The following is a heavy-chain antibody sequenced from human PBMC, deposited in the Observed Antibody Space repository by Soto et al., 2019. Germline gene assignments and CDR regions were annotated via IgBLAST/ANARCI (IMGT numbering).Heavy chain of an antibody. J-gene: IGHJ4*02. CDR1: GFTFSSYG. Sequence: PGGSLRLSCAGSGFTFSSYGMSWVRQSPGKGLEWVSFISNGGDATHYTDSVKGRFIISRDNSKNTLYLQMNSLRAEDTAVYYCAMGGGYGYLDYWGQGALVTVSS. D-gene: IGHD5-12*01. CDR2: ISNGGDAT. V-gene: IGHV3-23*01. CDR3: AMGGGYGYLDY.